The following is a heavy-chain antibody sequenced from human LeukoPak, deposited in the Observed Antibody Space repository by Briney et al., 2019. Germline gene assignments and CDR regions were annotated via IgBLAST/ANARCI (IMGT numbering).Heavy chain of an antibody. Sequence: SETLSLTCTVSGGSISSYYWSWVRQPPGKGLEWVGYICYSGSTNYNPSLKSRVTISVDTSKTKFSLKLSSVTAADTAVYYCAKREASSWDAFAIWGQGTLVTVSS. V-gene: IGHV4-59*08. CDR1: GGSISSYY. CDR3: AKREASSWDAFAI. D-gene: IGHD6-13*01. CDR2: ICYSGST. J-gene: IGHJ3*02.